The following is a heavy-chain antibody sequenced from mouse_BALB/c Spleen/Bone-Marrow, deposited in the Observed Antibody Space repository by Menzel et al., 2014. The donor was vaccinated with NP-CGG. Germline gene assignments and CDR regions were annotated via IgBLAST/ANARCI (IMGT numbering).Heavy chain of an antibody. CDR2: IYPGNSDT. Sequence: VQLKQSGTVLARPGASVKMSCKASGYTFINYWMHWVKQRPGQGLEWIGAIYPGNSDTSYNQKFKAKAKLTAVTSTSTAYMELSSLTNEDSAVYYCTCFYYDYDGLGWFAYWGQGTLVTVSA. D-gene: IGHD2-4*01. CDR1: GYTFINYW. CDR3: TCFYYDYDGLGWFAY. V-gene: IGHV1-5*01. J-gene: IGHJ3*01.